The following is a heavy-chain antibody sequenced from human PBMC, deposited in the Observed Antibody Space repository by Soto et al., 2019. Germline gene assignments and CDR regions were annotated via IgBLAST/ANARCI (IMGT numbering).Heavy chain of an antibody. CDR1: GFTFSSYS. CDR2: ISGSGGST. D-gene: IGHD3-9*01. Sequence: GGSLRLSCAASGFTFSSYSMSWVRQAPGKGLEWVSAISGSGGSTYYADPVKGRFTISRDNSKNTLYLQMSSVRAEDTAVYYCAKDPPVDILTLGGWGQGTTVNVSS. CDR3: AKDPPVDILTLGG. J-gene: IGHJ6*02. V-gene: IGHV3-23*01.